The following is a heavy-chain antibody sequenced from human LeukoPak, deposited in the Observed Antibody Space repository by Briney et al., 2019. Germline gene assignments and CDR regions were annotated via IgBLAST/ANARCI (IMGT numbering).Heavy chain of an antibody. CDR1: GYTFTSYG. Sequence: ASVKVSCKASGYTFTSYGISWVRQAPGQGLEGMGWFSAYNGNTNYAQKLQGRVTMTTDTSTSTAYMELRSLRSDDTAVYYCARWAYCGGDCYPYFDYWGQGTLVTVSS. CDR3: ARWAYCGGDCYPYFDY. J-gene: IGHJ4*02. D-gene: IGHD2-21*02. V-gene: IGHV1-18*01. CDR2: FSAYNGNT.